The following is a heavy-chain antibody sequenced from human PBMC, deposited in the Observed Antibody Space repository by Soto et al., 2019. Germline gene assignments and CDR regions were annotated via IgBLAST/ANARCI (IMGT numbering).Heavy chain of an antibody. CDR3: ARGTKGSSWYNPTSYYGMDV. V-gene: IGHV4-34*01. J-gene: IGHJ6*02. CDR2: INHSGST. Sequence: SETLSLTCAVYGGSFSGYYWSWIRQPPGKXLEWIGEINHSGSTNYNPSLKSRVTISVDTSKNQFSLKLSSVTAADTAVYYCARGTKGSSWYNPTSYYGMDVWGQGTTVTVSS. D-gene: IGHD6-13*01. CDR1: GGSFSGYY.